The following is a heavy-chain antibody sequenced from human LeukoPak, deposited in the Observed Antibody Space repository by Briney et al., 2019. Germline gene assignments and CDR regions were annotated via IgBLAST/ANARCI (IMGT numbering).Heavy chain of an antibody. J-gene: IGHJ4*02. CDR1: GYSFNSHH. V-gene: IGHV1-46*02. D-gene: IGHD5-18*01. Sequence: ASVKVSCKTSGYSFNSHHVHWVRQAPGQGLEWMGINFFHDGSTSNTQKFQGRVTMTRDTSTSTVYMELSSLRSEDTAVYYCAREGRYSYSHFDYWGQGTLVTVSS. CDR3: AREGRYSYSHFDY. CDR2: NFFHDGST.